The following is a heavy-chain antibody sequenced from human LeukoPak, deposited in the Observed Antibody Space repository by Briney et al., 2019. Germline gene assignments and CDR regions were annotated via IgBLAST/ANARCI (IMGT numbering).Heavy chain of an antibody. CDR2: IIPIFGTA. CDR1: GGTFSSYA. Sequence: GASVKVSCKASGGTFSSYAISWVRQAPGQGLEWMGGIIPIFGTANYAQKFQGRVTMTRDMSTSTVYMELSSLRSEDTAVYYCARGVDCSGGSCYSAGYYYYYYMDVWGKGTTVTVSS. D-gene: IGHD2-15*01. CDR3: ARGVDCSGGSCYSAGYYYYYYMDV. V-gene: IGHV1-69*05. J-gene: IGHJ6*03.